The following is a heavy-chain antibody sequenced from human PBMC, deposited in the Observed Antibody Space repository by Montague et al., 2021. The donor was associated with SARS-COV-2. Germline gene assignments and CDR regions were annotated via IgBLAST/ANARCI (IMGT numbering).Heavy chain of an antibody. CDR3: AGEDRWNWFDP. CDR1: GDSINSSY. CDR2: IYYRGST. V-gene: IGHV4-59*01. D-gene: IGHD2-15*01. Sequence: SETLSLTCTVSGDSINSSYWSWIRQPPGKGLEWIGYIYYRGSTNYNPSLETRVTISVDPPKNQFSLKLSPVTAADSAVYYCAGEDRWNWFDPWGQGTLVIVSS. J-gene: IGHJ5*02.